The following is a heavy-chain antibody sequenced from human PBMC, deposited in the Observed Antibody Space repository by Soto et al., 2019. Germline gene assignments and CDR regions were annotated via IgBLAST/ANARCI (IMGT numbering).Heavy chain of an antibody. V-gene: IGHV3-15*01. CDR1: GFTLSNAW. J-gene: IGHJ4*02. D-gene: IGHD3-3*01. CDR2: IKNKMEGGTT. CDR3: PHNWNFDY. Sequence: GSLILSCAASGFTLSNAWVSWVRQAPGKGLEWVGRIKNKMEGGTTDYAAPVKGRLTISRDDSKNMLYLQMNSLITDDTAVYYCPHNWNFDYWGQGTLVTVSS.